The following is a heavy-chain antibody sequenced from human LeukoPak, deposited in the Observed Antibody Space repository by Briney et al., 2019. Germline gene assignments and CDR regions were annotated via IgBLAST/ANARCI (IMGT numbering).Heavy chain of an antibody. CDR3: AKPLFGELGLYP. Sequence: GGSLRLSCAASGFTFSSYGMHWGRQAPGKGLVWVSRINSDGTITNYADSVKGRFTISRDNAKNTLYMQMNSLSGEDTAVYYCAKPLFGELGLYPWGQGTLVTVSS. D-gene: IGHD3-10*01. V-gene: IGHV3-74*01. J-gene: IGHJ5*02. CDR2: INSDGTIT. CDR1: GFTFSSYG.